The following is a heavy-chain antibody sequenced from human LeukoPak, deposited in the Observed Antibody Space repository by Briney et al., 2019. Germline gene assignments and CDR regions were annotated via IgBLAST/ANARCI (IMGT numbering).Heavy chain of an antibody. CDR1: GGSISSYY. CDR3: ARTVDIVATTGFDS. CDR2: IYYSGST. D-gene: IGHD5-12*01. J-gene: IGHJ5*01. V-gene: IGHV4-59*08. Sequence: SETLSLTCTVSGGSISSYYWSWIRQPPGKGLEWIGYIYYSGSTNYNPSLKSRVTISVDTSKNQFSLKLGSVTAADTAVYYCARTVDIVATTGFDSWGQGTLVTVSS.